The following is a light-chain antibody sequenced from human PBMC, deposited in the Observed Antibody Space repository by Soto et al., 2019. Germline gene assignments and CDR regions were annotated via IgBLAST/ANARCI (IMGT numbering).Light chain of an antibody. CDR1: QDINNA. V-gene: IGKV1D-13*01. J-gene: IGKJ3*01. CDR3: QQFNNDLFT. Sequence: AIQLTQSPSSLSASVGDRVTITCRASQDINNALAWYQQKPGMAPSLLIFDASTLESGGPSRFSGSGSGTDFTLTISSLQPEDFETYYCQQFNNDLFTFGPGTKVDVK. CDR2: DAS.